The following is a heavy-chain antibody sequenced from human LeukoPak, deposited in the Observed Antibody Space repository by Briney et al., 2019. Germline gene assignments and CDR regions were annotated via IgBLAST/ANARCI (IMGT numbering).Heavy chain of an antibody. CDR2: ISSSSSYI. V-gene: IGHV3-21*04. D-gene: IGHD3-22*01. CDR1: GFTFSSYS. CDR3: AKVGPRRYYDSSV. Sequence: GGSLRLSCAASGFTFSSYSMNWVRQAPGKGLEWVSSISSSSSYIYYADSVKGRFTISRDNSKNTLYLQMNSLRAEDTAVYYCAKVGPRRYYDSSVWGQGTLVTVSS. J-gene: IGHJ4*02.